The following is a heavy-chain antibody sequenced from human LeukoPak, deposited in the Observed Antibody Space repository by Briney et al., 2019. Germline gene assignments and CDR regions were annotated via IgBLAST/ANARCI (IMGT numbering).Heavy chain of an antibody. Sequence: GGTLRLSCAASGFTFRRYGMSWVRQAPGKGLEWVSAISGSGSSTFYGDSVKGRFTISRDNSKNTLYLQMNSLRAEDTAVYYCAKEGAPSYYYYMDVWGKGTTVTISS. V-gene: IGHV3-23*01. D-gene: IGHD3-16*01. CDR1: GFTFRRYG. CDR2: ISGSGSST. CDR3: AKEGAPSYYYYMDV. J-gene: IGHJ6*03.